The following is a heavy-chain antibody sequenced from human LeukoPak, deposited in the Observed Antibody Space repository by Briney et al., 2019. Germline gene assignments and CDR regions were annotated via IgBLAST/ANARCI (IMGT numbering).Heavy chain of an antibody. D-gene: IGHD3-10*01. V-gene: IGHV3-48*01. CDR1: GFTFSSYS. CDR2: ISSASNTI. Sequence: PGGSLRLSCAASGFTFSSYSMNWVRQAQGKGLEWVSYISSASNTIYYADSVKGRFTISRDNAKNSLYLQMNSLRAEDTAMYYCARDGWFGDNNWFDPWGQGTLVTVSS. J-gene: IGHJ5*02. CDR3: ARDGWFGDNNWFDP.